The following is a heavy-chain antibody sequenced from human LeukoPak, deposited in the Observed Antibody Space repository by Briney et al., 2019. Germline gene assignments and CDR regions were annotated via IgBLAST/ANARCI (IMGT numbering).Heavy chain of an antibody. J-gene: IGHJ4*02. CDR1: GFTFSSYW. V-gene: IGHV3-7*01. D-gene: IGHD2-2*02. CDR3: ARARAYCSSTSCYTAYFDY. CDR2: IKEDGSEE. Sequence: GGSLRLSCAASGFTFSSYWMSWVRQAPGKGLEWVANIKEDGSEEYYVDSVKGRFTISRDNAKNSLYLQMNSLRAEDTAVYYCARARAYCSSTSCYTAYFDYWGQGTLVTVSS.